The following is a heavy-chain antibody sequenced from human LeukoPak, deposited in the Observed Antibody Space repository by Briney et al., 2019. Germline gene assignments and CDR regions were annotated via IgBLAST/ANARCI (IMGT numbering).Heavy chain of an antibody. J-gene: IGHJ4*02. CDR3: AKGGVVVVPAAIMDY. CDR2: IRYDGSNK. D-gene: IGHD2-2*02. V-gene: IGHV3-30*02. Sequence: GGSLRLSCAASGFTFSSYGMHWVRQAPGKGLEWVAFIRYDGSNKYYADSVKGRFTISRDNSKNTLYLQMNSLRAEDTAVYYCAKGGVVVVPAAIMDYWGQGTLVTVSS. CDR1: GFTFSSYG.